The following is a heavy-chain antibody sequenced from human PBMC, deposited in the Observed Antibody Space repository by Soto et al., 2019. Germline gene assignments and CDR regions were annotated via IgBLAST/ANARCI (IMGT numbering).Heavy chain of an antibody. CDR1: GFIFSTSGSALSRYA. J-gene: IGHJ4*02. CDR3: ATPAYDY. V-gene: IGHV3-23*01. D-gene: IGHD3-16*01. CDR2: ISGSGVRT. Sequence: PGGSLRLSCAASGFIFSTSGSALSRYAMTWVRQTPGKALEWVSSISGSGVRTYYSDSVRGRFTISRDNSKDRLYLEMNSVRAEDTAVYYCATPAYDYWGQGTLVTVSS.